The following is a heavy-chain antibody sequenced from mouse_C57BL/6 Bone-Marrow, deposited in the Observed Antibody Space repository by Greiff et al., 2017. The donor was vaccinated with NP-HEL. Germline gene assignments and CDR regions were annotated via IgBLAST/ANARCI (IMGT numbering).Heavy chain of an antibody. J-gene: IGHJ4*01. V-gene: IGHV1-43*01. CDR2: INPSTGGT. CDR1: GYSFTGYY. CDR3: ALSYAMDD. Sequence: VQLQQSGPELVKPGASVKTSCKASGYSFTGYYMHWVKQSSEKSLEWIGEINPSTGGTSYNQKFKGKATLTVDKSSSTAYMQLKSLTSEDSAVYYCALSYAMDDWGKGTSVTVSS.